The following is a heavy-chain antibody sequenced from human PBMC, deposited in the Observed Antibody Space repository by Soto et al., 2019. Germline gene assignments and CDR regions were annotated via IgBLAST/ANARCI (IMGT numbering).Heavy chain of an antibody. V-gene: IGHV3-30-3*01. CDR1: GFTFSSYA. Sequence: GGSLRLSCAASGFTFSSYAMHWVRQAPGKGLEWVAVISYDGSNKYYADSVKGRFTISRDNSKNTLYLQMNSLRAEDTAVYYCARWSTGSYYSYFDYWDQGTLVTVPQ. CDR2: ISYDGSNK. CDR3: ARWSTGSYYSYFDY. D-gene: IGHD3-10*01. J-gene: IGHJ4*02.